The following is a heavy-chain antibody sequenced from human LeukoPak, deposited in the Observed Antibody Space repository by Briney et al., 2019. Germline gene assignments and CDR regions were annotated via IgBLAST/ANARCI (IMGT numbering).Heavy chain of an antibody. Sequence: SETLSLTCTVSGGSISSYYWSWIRQPPGKGLEWIGNIYCTGSTSYNPSLKSRVTISVDTSKNQFSLKLTSVTAADTAVYYCARYHSSGLVYWGQGTLVTVSS. CDR1: GGSISSYY. D-gene: IGHD6-19*01. J-gene: IGHJ4*02. CDR2: IYCTGST. V-gene: IGHV4-59*08. CDR3: ARYHSSGLVY.